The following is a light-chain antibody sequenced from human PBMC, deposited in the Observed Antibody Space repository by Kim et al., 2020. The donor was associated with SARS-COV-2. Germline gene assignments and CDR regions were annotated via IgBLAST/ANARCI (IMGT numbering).Light chain of an antibody. CDR3: QQFNSYPIT. Sequence: ASVGDRVTITCRASQGISSALAWYQQKPGKAPKLLIYDASSLESGVPSRFSGSGSVTDFTLTISSLQPEDFATYYCQQFNSYPITFGQGTRLEIK. CDR2: DAS. CDR1: QGISSA. V-gene: IGKV1-13*02. J-gene: IGKJ5*01.